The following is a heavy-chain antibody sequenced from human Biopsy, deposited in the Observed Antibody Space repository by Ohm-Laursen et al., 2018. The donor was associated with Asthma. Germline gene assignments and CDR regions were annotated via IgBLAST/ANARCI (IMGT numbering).Heavy chain of an antibody. CDR2: LIPVLGTP. CDR1: GDSFSNYA. CDR3: ARGYSGSDRIVYYYSGLEV. V-gene: IGHV1-69*13. Sequence: ASVKVSCKASGDSFSNYAISWVRQAPGQGLEWMGGLIPVLGTPDHAQMFEGRVTITADESTSTAYMELSSLSSEDTAAYYCARGYSGSDRIVYYYSGLEVWGQGTAVTVSS. D-gene: IGHD5-12*01. J-gene: IGHJ6*02.